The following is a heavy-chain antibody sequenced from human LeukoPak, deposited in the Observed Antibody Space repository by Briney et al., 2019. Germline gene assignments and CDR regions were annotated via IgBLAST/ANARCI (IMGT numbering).Heavy chain of an antibody. CDR3: ARDEAVAGTGDY. V-gene: IGHV1-46*01. D-gene: IGHD6-19*01. J-gene: IGHJ4*02. CDR2: INPSGGST. CDR1: GYTFTSYY. Sequence: AASVKVSCKASGYTFTSYYMHWVRQAPGQGLEWMGIINPSGGSTSYAQKFQGRVTMTRNTSTSTVYMELSSLRSEDTAVYYCARDEAVAGTGDYWGQGTLVTVSS.